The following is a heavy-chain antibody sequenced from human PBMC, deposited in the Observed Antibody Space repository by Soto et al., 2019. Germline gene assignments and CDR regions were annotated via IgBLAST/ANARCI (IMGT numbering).Heavy chain of an antibody. CDR3: VKRSPGTMLDN. CDR1: GGSITSSNFY. Sequence: SETLSLTWTVSGGSITSSNFYLGWVRQPPGKGLEWIGTLYSGGSAYYNASLKSRVAMSVDTSKNQFSLKVTSVTAADTAVYYCVKRSPGTMLDNWGQGTLVTVSS. CDR2: LYSGGSA. V-gene: IGHV4-39*01. J-gene: IGHJ4*02.